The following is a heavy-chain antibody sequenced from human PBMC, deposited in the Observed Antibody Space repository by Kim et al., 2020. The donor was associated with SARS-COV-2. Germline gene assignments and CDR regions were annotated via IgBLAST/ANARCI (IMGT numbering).Heavy chain of an antibody. Sequence: GGSLRLSCAASGFTFDDYGMSWVRQAPGKGLEWVSGINWNGGSTGYADSVKGRFTISRDNAKNSLYLQMNSLRAEDTALYHCARLRSTSYQYNWFDPWGQGTLVTVSS. CDR2: INWNGGST. V-gene: IGHV3-20*01. CDR1: GFTFDDYG. J-gene: IGHJ5*02. D-gene: IGHD2-2*01. CDR3: ARLRSTSYQYNWFDP.